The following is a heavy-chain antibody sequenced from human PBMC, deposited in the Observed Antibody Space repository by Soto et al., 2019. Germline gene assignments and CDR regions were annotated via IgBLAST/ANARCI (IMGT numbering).Heavy chain of an antibody. V-gene: IGHV3-30-3*01. J-gene: IGHJ4*02. CDR3: AREANQLPPGPLDY. CDR2: ISYDGSNK. Sequence: QVQLVESGGGVVQPGRSLRLSCAASGFTFSSYAMHWVRQAPGKGLEWVAVISYDGSNKYYADSVKGRFTISRDNSKNTLYLQINSLRAEDTAVYYCAREANQLPPGPLDYWGQGTLVTVSS. CDR1: GFTFSSYA. D-gene: IGHD2-2*01.